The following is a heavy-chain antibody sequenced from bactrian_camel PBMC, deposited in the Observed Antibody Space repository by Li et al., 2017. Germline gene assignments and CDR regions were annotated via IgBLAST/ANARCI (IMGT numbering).Heavy chain of an antibody. V-gene: IGHV3S53*01. CDR2: SGSDGST. CDR3: KTALGLKTVVADCPTG. J-gene: IGHJ4*01. Sequence: LVESGGGSVQAGGSLRLSCAASRVTYNMLCMGWFRQAPGKDREFVIDSGSDGSTQYANFAKGRFTVSRDSAKNTVYLQIVSAQPEDTAMYYCKTALGLKTVVADCPTGWGHGTQVTVS. D-gene: IGHD2*01. CDR1: RVTYNMLC.